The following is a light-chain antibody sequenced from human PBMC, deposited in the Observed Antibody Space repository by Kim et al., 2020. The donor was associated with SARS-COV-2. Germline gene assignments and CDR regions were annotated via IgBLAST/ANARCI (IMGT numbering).Light chain of an antibody. CDR3: TSYASSGSWV. Sequence: GPSFTISCTGTSDDVGGYNWVSWYQQHPGKAPQLIIYDVTKRPSGVSDRFSGSKFGNTASLTVSGLQGEDEAVYFCTSYASSGSWVFGGGTKVTVL. CDR1: SDDVGGYNW. CDR2: DVT. V-gene: IGLV2-14*03. J-gene: IGLJ3*02.